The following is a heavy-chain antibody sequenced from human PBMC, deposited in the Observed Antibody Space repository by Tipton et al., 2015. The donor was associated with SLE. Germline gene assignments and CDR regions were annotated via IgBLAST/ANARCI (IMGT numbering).Heavy chain of an antibody. V-gene: IGHV3-23*01. J-gene: IGHJ4*02. D-gene: IGHD1-26*01. CDR3: APPLITTTSFDY. CDR1: GFTFSSYA. Sequence: GSLRLSCAASGFTFSSYAMSWVRQAPGKGLEWVSAISGSGGSTYYADSVKGRFTISRDNSKNTLYLQMNSLRAEDTAVYYCAPPLITTTSFDYWGRGTLVTVSS. CDR2: ISGSGGST.